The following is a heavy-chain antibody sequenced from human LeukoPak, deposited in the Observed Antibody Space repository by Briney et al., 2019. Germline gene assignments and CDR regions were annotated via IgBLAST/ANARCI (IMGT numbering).Heavy chain of an antibody. Sequence: ASVKVSCKASGYTFTGYYMHWVRQAPGRGLEWMGWISAYNGNTNYAQKLQGRVTMTTDTSTSTAYMELRSLRSDDTAVYYCAIGYSSSCPRVWGKGTTVTVSS. D-gene: IGHD6-13*01. V-gene: IGHV1-18*04. CDR2: ISAYNGNT. CDR1: GYTFTGYY. J-gene: IGHJ6*04. CDR3: AIGYSSSCPRV.